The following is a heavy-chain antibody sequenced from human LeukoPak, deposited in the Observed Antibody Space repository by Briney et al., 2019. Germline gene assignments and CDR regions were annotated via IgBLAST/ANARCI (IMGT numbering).Heavy chain of an antibody. V-gene: IGHV3-23*01. CDR3: AKVKESGGYYHFDY. Sequence: ARSLRLSCAVSGSTFSSNAMSWVRQAEGKWLDWVSAMSGSGGSTYYADCVKGRFTISRDNSKNTLYLQMNSLRTEDTAVYFCAKVKESGGYYHFDYWGQGTLVTVSS. CDR2: MSGSGGST. D-gene: IGHD3-22*01. J-gene: IGHJ4*02. CDR1: GSTFSSNA.